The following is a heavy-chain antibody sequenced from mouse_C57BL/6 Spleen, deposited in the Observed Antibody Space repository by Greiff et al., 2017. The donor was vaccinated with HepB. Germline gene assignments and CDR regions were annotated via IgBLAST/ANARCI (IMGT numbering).Heavy chain of an antibody. Sequence: EVQRVESGGDLVKPGGSLKLSCAASGFTFSSYGMSWVRQTPDSVKGRFTISRDNAKNTLYLQMSSLKSEDTAMYYCAREGDFDYWGQGTTLTVSS. V-gene: IGHV5-6*01. CDR3: AREGDFDY. CDR1: GFTFSSYG. J-gene: IGHJ2*01.